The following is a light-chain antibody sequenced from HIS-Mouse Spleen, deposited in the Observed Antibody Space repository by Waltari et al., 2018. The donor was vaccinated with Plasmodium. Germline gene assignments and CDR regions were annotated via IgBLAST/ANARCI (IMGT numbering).Light chain of an antibody. V-gene: IGLV2-8*01. CDR1: SSDVGGYNY. CDR3: SSYAGSNNLV. J-gene: IGLJ2*01. Sequence: QSALTQPPSASGSPGQSVTISCTATSSDVGGYNYAPWYQQHPGKAPNLKIYEVSKRPSGVPDRFSGSKSGNTSSLTVSGLQAEDEADYYCSSYAGSNNLVFGGGTKLTVL. CDR2: EVS.